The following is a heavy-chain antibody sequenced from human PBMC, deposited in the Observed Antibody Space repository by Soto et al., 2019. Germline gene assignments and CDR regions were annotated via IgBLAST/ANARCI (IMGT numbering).Heavy chain of an antibody. V-gene: IGHV3-11*01. CDR3: ARIYSRSSNLDY. J-gene: IGHJ4*02. CDR2: ISSSGRTI. D-gene: IGHD6-6*01. Sequence: QVQLVESGRGLVKPGGSLRLSCAASGFTFSDYYMSWIRQAPGKGLEWVSHISSSGRTIYYADSVKGRFTISRDNAKNSLDLQMNSLRTEDTAVYYCARIYSRSSNLDYWGQGTLVTVSS. CDR1: GFTFSDYY.